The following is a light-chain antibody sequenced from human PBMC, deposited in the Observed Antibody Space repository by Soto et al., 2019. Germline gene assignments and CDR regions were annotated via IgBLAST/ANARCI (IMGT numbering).Light chain of an antibody. V-gene: IGLV1-40*01. CDR2: GNS. CDR1: SSNIGAGYD. CDR3: QSYDSSLSEV. J-gene: IGLJ1*01. Sequence: QSVLTQPPSVSGAPGQRVTISCTGSSSNIGAGYDVHWYQHLPGTAPKLLIYGNSNRPSGVPDRFSGSKSGTSASLAITGLQAEDEADYYCQSYDSSLSEVFGTGTKLTVL.